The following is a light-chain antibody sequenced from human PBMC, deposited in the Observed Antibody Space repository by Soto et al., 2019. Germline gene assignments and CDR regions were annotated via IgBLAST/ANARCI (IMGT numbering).Light chain of an antibody. CDR3: QTWGTGPL. V-gene: IGLV4-69*01. CDR1: SGHSSYA. J-gene: IGLJ2*01. Sequence: QPVLTQSPSASASLGASVKLTCTLSSGHSSYAIAWHQQQPEKGPRYLMKLNSDGSHSKGDGIPDRFSGSSAGAERYLTIASRQSEDEADYYCQTWGTGPLFGGGTKLTVL. CDR2: LNSDGSH.